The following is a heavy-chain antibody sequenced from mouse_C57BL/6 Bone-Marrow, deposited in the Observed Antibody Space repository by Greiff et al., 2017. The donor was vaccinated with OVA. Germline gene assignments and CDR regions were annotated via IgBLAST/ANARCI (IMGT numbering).Heavy chain of an antibody. CDR1: GFTFSSYA. Sequence: DVHLVESGGGLVKPGGSLKLSCAASGFTFSSYAMSWVRQTPEKRLEWVATISDGGSYTYYPDNVKGRFTISRDNAKNNLYLQMSHLKSEDTAMYYCARNYDGYWYFDVWGTGTTVTVSS. J-gene: IGHJ1*03. V-gene: IGHV5-4*01. CDR3: ARNYDGYWYFDV. CDR2: ISDGGSYT. D-gene: IGHD2-3*01.